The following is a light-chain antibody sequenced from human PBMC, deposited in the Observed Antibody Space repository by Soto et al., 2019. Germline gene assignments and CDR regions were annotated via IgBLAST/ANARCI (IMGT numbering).Light chain of an antibody. CDR2: RAS. J-gene: IGKJ1*01. CDR1: QSIVYSDGQAY. V-gene: IGKV2-30*01. Sequence: DVVMTQSPLSLPVTLGQPASISCRSSQSIVYSDGQAYLSWFQQRPGQSPRRLIYRASNRDSGVPYRFSGSGSCTDFTLQIDRVEAEDLGIYYCMEGAYWPPTFGRGTRVEIK. CDR3: MEGAYWPPT.